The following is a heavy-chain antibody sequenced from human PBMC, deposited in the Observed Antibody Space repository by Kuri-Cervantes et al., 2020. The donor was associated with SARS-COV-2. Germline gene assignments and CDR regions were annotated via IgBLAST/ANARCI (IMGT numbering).Heavy chain of an antibody. V-gene: IGHV3-21*01. D-gene: IGHD5-18*01. CDR3: VGETDTAMAFFDY. CDR1: GFTFSSYS. CDR2: ISSSSSYI. Sequence: GGSLRLSCAASGFTFSSYSMNWVRQAPGKGLEWVSSISSSSSYIYYADSVKGRFTISRDNSKNTLYLQMNSLRAEDTAVYYCVGETDTAMAFFDYWGQGTLVTVSS. J-gene: IGHJ4*02.